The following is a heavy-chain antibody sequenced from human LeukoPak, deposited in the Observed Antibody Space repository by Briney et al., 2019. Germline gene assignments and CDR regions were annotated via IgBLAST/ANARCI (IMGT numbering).Heavy chain of an antibody. D-gene: IGHD3-10*01. CDR3: ARDRVGLGDDAFDI. CDR2: IYTSGST. Sequence: SETLSLTCTVSGGSISSYYWSWIRQPAGKGLEWIGRIYTSGSTNYNPSLKSRVTMSVDTSKNQISLKLSSVTAADTAVYYCARDRVGLGDDAFDIWGQGTMVTVSS. CDR1: GGSISSYY. V-gene: IGHV4-4*07. J-gene: IGHJ3*02.